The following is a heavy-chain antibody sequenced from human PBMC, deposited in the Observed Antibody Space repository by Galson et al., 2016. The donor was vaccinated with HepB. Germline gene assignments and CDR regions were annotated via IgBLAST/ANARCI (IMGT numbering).Heavy chain of an antibody. J-gene: IGHJ4*02. CDR1: GYTFTGYY. CDR3: ARAWASGYDSGLDY. D-gene: IGHD5-12*01. Sequence: SVKVSCKASGYTFTGYYIYWVRQAAGQGLEWMGWINPKTGGTNYAQTFQGRVTVTRDTSITTSYMELRRLRSDDTAIYFCARAWASGYDSGLDYWGQGTLVTVSS. V-gene: IGHV1-2*02. CDR2: INPKTGGT.